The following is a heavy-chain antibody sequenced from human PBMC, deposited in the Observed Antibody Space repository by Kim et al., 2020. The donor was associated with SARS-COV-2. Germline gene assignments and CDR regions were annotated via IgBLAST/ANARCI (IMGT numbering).Heavy chain of an antibody. Sequence: GGSLRLSCAASGFTFSSYAMSWVRQAPGKGLEWVSAISGSGGSTYYADSVKGRFTISRDNSKNTLYLQMNSLRAEDTAVYYCAKFGDPVITMVRGVKPDYFDYWGQGTLVTVSS. V-gene: IGHV3-23*01. CDR1: GFTFSSYA. CDR3: AKFGDPVITMVRGVKPDYFDY. D-gene: IGHD3-10*01. CDR2: ISGSGGST. J-gene: IGHJ4*02.